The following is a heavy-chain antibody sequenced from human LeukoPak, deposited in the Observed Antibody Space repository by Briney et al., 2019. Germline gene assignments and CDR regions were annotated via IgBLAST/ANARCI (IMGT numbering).Heavy chain of an antibody. CDR1: GFTISSYG. CDR3: AKGPEYYYDSSGWFDY. V-gene: IGHV3-30*18. J-gene: IGHJ4*03. CDR2: ISSDGSNK. D-gene: IGHD3-22*01. Sequence: GGSLRLSCAASGFTISSYGMHWVRQAPGKGLEWVVVISSDGSNKYYADSVKGRFTVSRDNSKNTLYLQMNSLRAEDTAVYYCAKGPEYYYDSSGWFDYWGQGTTVTVSS.